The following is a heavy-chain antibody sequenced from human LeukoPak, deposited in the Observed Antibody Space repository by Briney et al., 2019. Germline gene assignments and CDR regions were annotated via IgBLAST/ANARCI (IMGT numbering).Heavy chain of an antibody. J-gene: IGHJ3*02. CDR2: IKQNGAEE. Sequence: GGSLRLSCAASGFTFRSFWMSWVRQAPGKRLEWVANIKQNGAEEYYMDSVKGRFTISRDNAKNSVYPQMNSLRVEDTAMYYCARYTAVSSPGAFDIWGQGTMVTVSS. CDR3: ARYTAVSSPGAFDI. D-gene: IGHD4-17*01. CDR1: GFTFRSFW. V-gene: IGHV3-7*03.